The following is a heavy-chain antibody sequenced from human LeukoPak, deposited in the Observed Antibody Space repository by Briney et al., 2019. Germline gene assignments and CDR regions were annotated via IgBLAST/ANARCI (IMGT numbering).Heavy chain of an antibody. V-gene: IGHV3-11*05. Sequence: PGGSLRLSCAASVFTFSDYSMRWIRQAPGKGLELVSYIISSTNYTKYADSVKGRFTISRDNAKKSLQLHLSSLRVEDTAVYYCVRDRRLYGRNYNIGMDVWGQGTAVIV. J-gene: IGHJ6*02. CDR2: IISSTNYT. CDR1: VFTFSDYS. CDR3: VRDRRLYGRNYNIGMDV. D-gene: IGHD3-10*01.